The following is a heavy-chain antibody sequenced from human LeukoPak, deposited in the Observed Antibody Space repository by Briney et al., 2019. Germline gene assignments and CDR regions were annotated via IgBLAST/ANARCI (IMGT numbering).Heavy chain of an antibody. J-gene: IGHJ2*01. CDR2: IYHSGST. CDR3: ARDRRKGYFDL. Sequence: SQTLSLTCAVSGGSISSGGYSWSWIRQPPGKGLEWIGYIYHSGSTYYNLSLKSRVTISVDRSKNQFSLKLSSVTAADTAVYYCARDRRKGYFDLWGRGTLVTVSS. CDR1: GGSISSGGYS. V-gene: IGHV4-30-2*01.